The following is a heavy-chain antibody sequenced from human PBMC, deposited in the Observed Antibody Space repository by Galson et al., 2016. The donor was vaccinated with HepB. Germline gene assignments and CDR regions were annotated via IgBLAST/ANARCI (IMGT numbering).Heavy chain of an antibody. J-gene: IGHJ4*02. CDR1: GGSISSRNYY. Sequence: LSLTCTVSGGSISSRNYYWGCVRQPPGKGLEWIGSIYYSGSTYYNPSLKSRVTISVDTSKNQFSLKLSSVTAADTAVYYCARHTDYYDTSGFVFDYWGQGTLVTVSS. CDR2: IYYSGST. CDR3: ARHTDYYDTSGFVFDY. D-gene: IGHD3-22*01. V-gene: IGHV4-39*01.